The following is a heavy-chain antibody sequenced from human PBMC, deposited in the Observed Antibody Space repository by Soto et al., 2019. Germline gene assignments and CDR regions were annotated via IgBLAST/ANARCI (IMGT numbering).Heavy chain of an antibody. V-gene: IGHV3-7*01. D-gene: IGHD3-10*01. CDR1: RFTFGSYW. Sequence: EVLLVESGGGLVQPGGSLTLSCAASRFTFGSYWMNWVRQAPGKGLEWVANIKGDGSEKYYVDSVEGRFTISRDNTKNSLDLQMTSLRVEDTAVYYSAAGFPPDFWGQGTLVTVSS. CDR2: IKGDGSEK. CDR3: AAGFPPDF. J-gene: IGHJ4*02.